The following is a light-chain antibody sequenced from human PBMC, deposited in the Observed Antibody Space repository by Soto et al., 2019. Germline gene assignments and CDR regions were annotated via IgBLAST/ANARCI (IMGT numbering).Light chain of an antibody. Sequence: IQLTQSPSSLSASVGDRVTITCRASQGISNFLAWYNQKPVKAPKLLIYAASTLQSGVPSRFSGRGSGTDFTLTITNLHPQDFATYYCQQSYSTLSVTFGQGTRLEI. V-gene: IGKV1-39*01. CDR1: QGISNF. J-gene: IGKJ5*01. CDR3: QQSYSTLSVT. CDR2: AAS.